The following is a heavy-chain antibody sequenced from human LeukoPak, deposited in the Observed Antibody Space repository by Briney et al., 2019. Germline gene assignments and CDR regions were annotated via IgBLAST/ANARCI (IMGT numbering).Heavy chain of an antibody. CDR2: IYLRDSDA. Sequence: GESLKISCKVAEYTFTNYWIGWVRQMPGKGVEWVGIIYLRDSDARYRPSFQDQVTISADKSTRTAYLQWSSLKASDSAMYYCATTLTNYCSSTSCYADHWGQGTLVTVSS. CDR3: ATTLTNYCSSTSCYADH. CDR1: EYTFTNYW. V-gene: IGHV5-51*01. J-gene: IGHJ4*01. D-gene: IGHD2-2*01.